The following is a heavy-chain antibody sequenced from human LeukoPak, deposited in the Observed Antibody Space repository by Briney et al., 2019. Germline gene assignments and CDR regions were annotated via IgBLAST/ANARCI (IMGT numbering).Heavy chain of an antibody. V-gene: IGHV4-34*01. CDR1: GGSFSGYY. J-gene: IGHJ6*02. CDR3: ARGPIIAAAGSPYYYGMDV. CDR2: INHSGST. D-gene: IGHD6-13*01. Sequence: SETLSLTCPVYGGSFSGYYWSWIRQPPGKGLEWIGEINHSGSTNYNPTLKSRVTISVDTSKNQFSLKLSSVTAADTAVYYCARGPIIAAAGSPYYYGMDVWGQGTTVTVSS.